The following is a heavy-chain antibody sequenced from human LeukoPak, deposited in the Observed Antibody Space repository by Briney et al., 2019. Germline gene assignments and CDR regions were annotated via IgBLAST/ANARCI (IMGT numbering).Heavy chain of an antibody. Sequence: GGSLRLSCAASGFTFSSYWMSWVRQAPGKGLEWVANIKQDGGEKYYVDSVKGRFTISRDNAKNSLYLQMNSLRAEDTAVYYCAREGLDTAMVDAFDIWGQGTMVTVSS. CDR1: GFTFSSYW. CDR2: IKQDGGEK. V-gene: IGHV3-7*01. D-gene: IGHD5-18*01. CDR3: AREGLDTAMVDAFDI. J-gene: IGHJ3*02.